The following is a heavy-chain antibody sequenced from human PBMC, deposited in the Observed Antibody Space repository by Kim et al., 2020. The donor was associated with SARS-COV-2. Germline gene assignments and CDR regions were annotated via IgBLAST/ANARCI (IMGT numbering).Heavy chain of an antibody. Sequence: SETLSLTCTVSGGDISDYYWNWIRQAPGKGLEWIGRVHRSGSTSHNPSLESRATMSVDPSKRQFSLKLISVTGADTAIYYCARGLVSVTGYVDYWGQ. CDR2: VHRSGST. D-gene: IGHD6-19*01. V-gene: IGHV4-4*07. J-gene: IGHJ4*02. CDR1: GGDISDYY. CDR3: ARGLVSVTGYVDY.